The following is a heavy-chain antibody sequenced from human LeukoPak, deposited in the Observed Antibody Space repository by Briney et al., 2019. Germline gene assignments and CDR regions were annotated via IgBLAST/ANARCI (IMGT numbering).Heavy chain of an antibody. D-gene: IGHD2-2*01. J-gene: IGHJ5*02. CDR3: TPERPYSTSAPS. Sequence: PGGSLRLSCAASGFTFSSAWMSWVRQAPGKGLEWVGRIKNKTDGGTADYAAPVKGRFAISRDDSKNTLYLQMNSLKTEDTAVYYCTPERPYSTSAPSWGQGTLVTVSS. V-gene: IGHV3-15*01. CDR2: IKNKTDGGTA. CDR1: GFTFSSAW.